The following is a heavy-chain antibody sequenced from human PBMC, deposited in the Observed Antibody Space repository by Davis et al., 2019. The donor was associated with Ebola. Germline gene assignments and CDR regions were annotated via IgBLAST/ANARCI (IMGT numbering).Heavy chain of an antibody. CDR1: GGSISSGGYY. CDR2: IYYSGST. Sequence: SETLSLTCTVSGGSISSGGYYWSWIRQHPGKGLEWIGYIYYSGSTYYNPSLKSRVTISVDTSKNQISLKLSSVTAADTAVYYCARDVGYYYDSSGYHQTGFYFDYWGQGTLVTVSS. CDR3: ARDVGYYYDSSGYHQTGFYFDY. D-gene: IGHD3-22*01. J-gene: IGHJ4*02. V-gene: IGHV4-31*03.